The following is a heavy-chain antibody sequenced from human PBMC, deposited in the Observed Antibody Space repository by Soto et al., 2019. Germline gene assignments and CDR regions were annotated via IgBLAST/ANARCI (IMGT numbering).Heavy chain of an antibody. CDR3: ARGPGDTMIVVKSADFDY. CDR1: GGSFSGYY. D-gene: IGHD3-22*01. V-gene: IGHV4-34*01. J-gene: IGHJ4*02. Sequence: SQTLSLTCAVYGGSFSGYYWSWIRQPPGKGLEWIGEINHSGSTNYNPSLKSRVTISVDTSKNQFSLKLSSVTAADTAVYYCARGPGDTMIVVKSADFDYWGQGTLVTVSS. CDR2: INHSGST.